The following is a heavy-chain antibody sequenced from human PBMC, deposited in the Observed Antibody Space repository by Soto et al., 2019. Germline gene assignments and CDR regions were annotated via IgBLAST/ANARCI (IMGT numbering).Heavy chain of an antibody. D-gene: IGHD1-26*01. Sequence: QLQLQESGPGLVKPSETLSLTCTVSGGSISSSSYYWGWIRQPPGKGLECIGTIYYSGSTYYNPHXXXRXXISVDTSKNQCSLRLSSVTAADTAVYYCARGGYDYWGQGTLVTVSS. CDR3: ARGGYDY. J-gene: IGHJ4*02. V-gene: IGHV4-39*01. CDR1: GGSISSSSYY. CDR2: IYYSGST.